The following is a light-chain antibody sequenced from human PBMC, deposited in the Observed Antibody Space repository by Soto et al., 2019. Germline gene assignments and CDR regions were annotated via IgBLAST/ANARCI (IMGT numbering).Light chain of an antibody. CDR2: EGS. CDR3: CSYAATSTPVV. Sequence: QSALTQPASVSGSPGQSITISCTGTSSDIGSHNLVSWYQQHPGKAPKLMVYEGSKRPSGVSNRFSGSKSGNTASLTISGLQSEDEADYYCCSYAATSTPVVLGGGTKVTVL. CDR1: SSDIGSHNL. J-gene: IGLJ2*01. V-gene: IGLV2-23*01.